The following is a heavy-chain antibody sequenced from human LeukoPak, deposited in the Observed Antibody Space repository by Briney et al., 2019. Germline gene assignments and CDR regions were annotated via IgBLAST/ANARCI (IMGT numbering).Heavy chain of an antibody. CDR3: ARDLAGSRFFDFDY. D-gene: IGHD3-3*01. Sequence: SETLSLTCTVSGGSISSSSYYWGWIRQPPGKGLEWIGSIYYSGSTYYNPSLKSRVTISVDTSKNQFSLKLSSVTAADTAVYYCARDLAGSRFFDFDYGGQGTLVTVS. V-gene: IGHV4-39*07. J-gene: IGHJ4*02. CDR1: GGSISSSSYY. CDR2: IYYSGST.